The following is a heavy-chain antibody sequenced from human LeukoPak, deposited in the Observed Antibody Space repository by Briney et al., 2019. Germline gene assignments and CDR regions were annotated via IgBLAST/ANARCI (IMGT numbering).Heavy chain of an antibody. D-gene: IGHD3-3*02. CDR3: TTHSFTAFTYYFDY. Sequence: GGSLRLSCAASGFTFSNAWMSWVRQAPGKGLEWVGRIKSKTDGGTTDYAAPVKGRFTISRDDSKNTLYLQMNSLKTEDTAVYYCTTHSFTAFTYYFDYWGQGTLVTVSS. V-gene: IGHV3-15*01. J-gene: IGHJ4*02. CDR1: GFTFSNAW. CDR2: IKSKTDGGTT.